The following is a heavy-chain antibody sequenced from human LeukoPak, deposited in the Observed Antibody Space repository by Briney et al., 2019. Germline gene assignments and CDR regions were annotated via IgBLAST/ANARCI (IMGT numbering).Heavy chain of an antibody. CDR1: GFTFSSYS. CDR2: ISSSSSYI. J-gene: IGHJ4*02. V-gene: IGHV3-21*01. Sequence: GGSLRLSCAASGFTFSSYSMNWVRQAPGKGLEWVSSISSSSSYIYYADSVKGRFTISRDNAKNSLYLQMNSLRAEDTAMYYCAKDSGWKWEDPGKGVDYWGQGTLVTVSS. CDR3: AKDSGWKWEDPGKGVDY. D-gene: IGHD1-26*01.